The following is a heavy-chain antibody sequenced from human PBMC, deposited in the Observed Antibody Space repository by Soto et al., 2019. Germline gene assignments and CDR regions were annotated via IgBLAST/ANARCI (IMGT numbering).Heavy chain of an antibody. V-gene: IGHV6-1*01. CDR2: TYYRSKWYN. Sequence: SQTLSLTCAISGDSVSSNSAAWNWIRQSPSRGLEWLGRTYYRSKWYNDYAVSVKSRITINPDTSKNQFSLQLNSVTPEDTAVYYCARDLIAVAGIGETHYYYGMDVWGQGTTVTVSS. CDR3: ARDLIAVAGIGETHYYYGMDV. CDR1: GDSVSSNSAA. D-gene: IGHD6-19*01. J-gene: IGHJ6*02.